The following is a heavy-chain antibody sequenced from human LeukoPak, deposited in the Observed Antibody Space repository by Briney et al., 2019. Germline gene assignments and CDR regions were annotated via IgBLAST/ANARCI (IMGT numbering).Heavy chain of an antibody. Sequence: PGGSLRLSCAASGFTLRSYYMSWVRQAPGKGLEWVPNIKQDGSGRYYVDSVKGRFTISRDNSKNSLYLQMNSLRVEDTAVYYCARDLEDTPMVWDGLDYWGQGTLVTVSS. D-gene: IGHD5-18*01. CDR2: IKQDGSGR. CDR3: ARDLEDTPMVWDGLDY. J-gene: IGHJ4*02. V-gene: IGHV3-7*01. CDR1: GFTLRSYY.